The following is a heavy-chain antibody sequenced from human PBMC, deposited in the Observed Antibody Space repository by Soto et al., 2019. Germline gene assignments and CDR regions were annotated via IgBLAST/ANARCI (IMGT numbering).Heavy chain of an antibody. CDR2: MNPNSGNT. Sequence: ASVKVSCKASGYTFTSYDINWVRQATGQGLEWMGWMNPNSGNTGYAQKFQGRVTMTRNTSISTAYMELSSLRSEDTAVYYCASAHSSGWYVGGDYYYYMDVWGKGTTVTVSS. D-gene: IGHD6-19*01. J-gene: IGHJ6*03. CDR3: ASAHSSGWYVGGDYYYYMDV. CDR1: GYTFTSYD. V-gene: IGHV1-8*01.